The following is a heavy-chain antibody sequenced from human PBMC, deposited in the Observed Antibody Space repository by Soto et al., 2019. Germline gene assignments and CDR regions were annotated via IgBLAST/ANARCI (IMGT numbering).Heavy chain of an antibody. CDR2: IIPIFGSP. CDR1: GGAFSSYA. Sequence: QVQLVQSGAEVKMPGSSVKVSCKASGGAFSSYAISWVRQAPGQGLEWMGGIIPIFGSPNYAQTFQGRVTISADKATSTAYMGLRSVSSEATAMYYFAGPGYMGGWYGGIWGQGTMVTVSS. J-gene: IGHJ3*02. V-gene: IGHV1-69*14. D-gene: IGHD6-19*01. CDR3: AGPGYMGGWYGGI.